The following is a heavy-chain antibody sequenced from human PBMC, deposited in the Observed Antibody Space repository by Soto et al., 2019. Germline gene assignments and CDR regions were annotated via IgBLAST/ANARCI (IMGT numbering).Heavy chain of an antibody. D-gene: IGHD5-18*01. V-gene: IGHV1-69*01. Sequence: QVQLVQSGAEVKKPGSSVKVSCKASGGTFSSYAISWVRQAPGKGLEWMGGIIPIVGTANYAQKVQGRVTITADESTSTAYMELSRVRSEDTAVYYCARWGYSDGEYYVEYWGQGSLLTVCS. CDR3: ARWGYSDGEYYVEY. CDR2: IIPIVGTA. J-gene: IGHJ4*02. CDR1: GGTFSSYA.